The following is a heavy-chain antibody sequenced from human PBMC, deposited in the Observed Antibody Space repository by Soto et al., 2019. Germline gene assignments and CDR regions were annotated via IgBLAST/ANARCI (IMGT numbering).Heavy chain of an antibody. D-gene: IGHD3-3*01. V-gene: IGHV1-2*04. CDR1: GYTFTGYY. J-gene: IGHJ5*02. Sequence: ASVKVSCKASGYTFTGYYMHWVRQAPGQGLEWMGWINPNSGGTNYAQKFQGWVTMTRDTSISTAYMELSRLRSDDTAVYYCARGTRRRYDFWSGRNRYNWFDPWGQGTLVTVSS. CDR2: INPNSGGT. CDR3: ARGTRRRYDFWSGRNRYNWFDP.